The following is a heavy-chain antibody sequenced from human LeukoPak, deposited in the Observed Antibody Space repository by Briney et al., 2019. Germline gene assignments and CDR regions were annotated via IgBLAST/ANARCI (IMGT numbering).Heavy chain of an antibody. V-gene: IGHV3-21*01. CDR3: ARDGTYTDYDPDFDI. CDR2: ISATSSYI. D-gene: IGHD5-12*01. Sequence: PGGSLRLSCAASGFTFSSYSMNWVRQTPGKGLEWVSSISATSSYIYYADSARGRFTISRDNAKNSLYLQMNSLRAEDTAVYYCARDGTYTDYDPDFDIWGQGTLVTVSS. CDR1: GFTFSSYS. J-gene: IGHJ4*02.